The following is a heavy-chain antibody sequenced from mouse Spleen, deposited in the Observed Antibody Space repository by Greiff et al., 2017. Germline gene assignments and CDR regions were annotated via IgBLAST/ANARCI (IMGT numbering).Heavy chain of an antibody. CDR2: IWSDGST. J-gene: IGHJ4*01. CDR1: GFSLTSYG. D-gene: IGHD2-1*01. CDR3: ARHEARGNYGDYAMDY. V-gene: IGHV2-6-1*01. Sequence: QVQLQQSGPGLVAPSQSLSITCTISGFSLTSYGVHWVRQPPGKGLEWLVVIWSDGSTTYNSALKSRLSISKDNSKSQVFLKMNSLQTDDTAMYYCARHEARGNYGDYAMDYWGQGTSVTVSS.